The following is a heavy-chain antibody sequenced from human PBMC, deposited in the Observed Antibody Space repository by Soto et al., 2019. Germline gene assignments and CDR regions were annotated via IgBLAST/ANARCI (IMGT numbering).Heavy chain of an antibody. CDR3: AMSGTDRRGAFDI. V-gene: IGHV6-1*01. CDR2: TYYRSKWYN. CDR1: GDSVSSNSAA. J-gene: IGHJ3*02. Sequence: SQTLSLTCAISGDSVSSNSAAWNWIRQSPSRGLEWLGRTYYRSKWYNDYAVSVKSRITINPDNSKNQFSLQLNSVTPEETAVYYCAMSGTDRRGAFDIWGQGTMVTVSS. D-gene: IGHD3-10*02.